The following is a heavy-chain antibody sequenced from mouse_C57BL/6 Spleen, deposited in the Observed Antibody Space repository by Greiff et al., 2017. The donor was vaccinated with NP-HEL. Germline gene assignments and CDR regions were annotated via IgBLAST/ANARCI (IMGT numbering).Heavy chain of an antibody. J-gene: IGHJ4*01. D-gene: IGHD2-5*01. CDR1: GYAFSSYW. CDR2: IYPGDGDT. Sequence: QVQLQQSGAELVKPGASVKISCKASGYAFSSYWMNWVKQRPGKGLEWIGQIYPGDGDTNYNGKFKGKATLTADKSSSTAYMQLSSLTSEDSAVYFCARWRYSIAMDYWGQGTSVTVSS. CDR3: ARWRYSIAMDY. V-gene: IGHV1-80*01.